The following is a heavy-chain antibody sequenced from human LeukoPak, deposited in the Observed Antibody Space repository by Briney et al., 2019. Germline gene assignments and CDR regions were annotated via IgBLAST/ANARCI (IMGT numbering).Heavy chain of an antibody. J-gene: IGHJ4*02. V-gene: IGHV3-64D*06. D-gene: IGHD2-2*01. CDR2: ITSNGGST. Sequence: GGSLRLSCSACGFTFSNYAMNWVRQAPGKGLEYVSAITSNGGSTYYADSVKGRFTISRDNSKNTLYLQMSSLRAEDTAVYYCVKGRCSGSSCYGGDYWGQGTLVSVSS. CDR3: VKGRCSGSSCYGGDY. CDR1: GFTFSNYA.